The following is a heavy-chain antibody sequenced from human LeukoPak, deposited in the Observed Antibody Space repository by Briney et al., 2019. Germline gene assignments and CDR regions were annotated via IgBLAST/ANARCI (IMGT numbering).Heavy chain of an antibody. D-gene: IGHD1-1*01. CDR3: ARLRELVTYYYYYGLDV. CDR1: GFTFSNYG. CDR2: ISYDGVNK. Sequence: GGSLRLSCAASGFTFSNYGMHWVRQAPGKGLEWVALISYDGVNKYYADSVKGRFTISRDNSKNTLYLRMNSLRVEDTALYYCARLRELVTYYYYYGLDVWGQGTTVTVSS. V-gene: IGHV3-30*03. J-gene: IGHJ6*02.